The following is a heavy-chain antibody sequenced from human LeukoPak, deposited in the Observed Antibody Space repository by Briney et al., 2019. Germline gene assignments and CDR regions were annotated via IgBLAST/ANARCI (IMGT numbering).Heavy chain of an antibody. CDR2: IKEDVSDK. CDR1: GFTIDDYW. V-gene: IGHV3-7*03. Sequence: GGSLRLSCAASGFTIDDYWMSWVRQAPGKGLEWVANIKEDVSDKYYVDSVKGRFTISRDNAKNSLYLQTSRLRAEDTAVYYCARVGVAGFDYWGQGILVTVSS. D-gene: IGHD3-3*01. CDR3: ARVGVAGFDY. J-gene: IGHJ4*02.